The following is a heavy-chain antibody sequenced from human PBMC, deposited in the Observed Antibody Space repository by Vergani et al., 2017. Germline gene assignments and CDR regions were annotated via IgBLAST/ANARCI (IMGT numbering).Heavy chain of an antibody. D-gene: IGHD1-1*01. CDR3: ARDRHWIHSRAFDP. J-gene: IGHJ5*02. CDR1: GGTFSSYA. CDR2: IIPIFGTA. V-gene: IGHV1-69*06. Sequence: QVQLVQSGAEVKTPGSSVTVSCKASGGTFSSYAISWVRQAPGHGLEWMGGIIPIFGTANYAQKFQGRVTITADKSTSTAYMELSSLRSEDTAVYYCARDRHWIHSRAFDPWGQGTLVTVSS.